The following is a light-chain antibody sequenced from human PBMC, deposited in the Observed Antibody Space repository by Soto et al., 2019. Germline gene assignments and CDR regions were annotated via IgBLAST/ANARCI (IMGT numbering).Light chain of an antibody. Sequence: DIQMTQSPSTLSASVGDRVTITCRASQSISSWLAWYQQKPGKAPKLLIYKASSLESGVPSRFSGSGSGTEFTITISSLQPDDFATYYCQQYNSYSPYTFGQGTTLEIK. CDR3: QQYNSYSPYT. CDR1: QSISSW. CDR2: KAS. V-gene: IGKV1-5*03. J-gene: IGKJ2*01.